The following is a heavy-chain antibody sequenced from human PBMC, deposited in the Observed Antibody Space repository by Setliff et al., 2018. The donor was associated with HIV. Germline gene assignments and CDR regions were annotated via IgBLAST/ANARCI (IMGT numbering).Heavy chain of an antibody. J-gene: IGHJ5*02. Sequence: PGGSLRLPCAASGFTLSNYARSWARQAPAKGLEGVANIDEHGEKRYYVGSLKGRFTISIDNAKNSLYLQMNTLRAEDTAVYYCAALSLRTNTVYGILSTRFDPWGRGTLVTVSS. CDR1: GFTLSNYA. V-gene: IGHV3-7*03. CDR2: IDEHGEKR. CDR3: AALSLRTNTVYGILSTRFDP. D-gene: IGHD2-8*01.